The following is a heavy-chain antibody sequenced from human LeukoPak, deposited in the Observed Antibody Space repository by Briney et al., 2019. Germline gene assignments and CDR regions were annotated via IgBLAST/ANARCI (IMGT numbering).Heavy chain of an antibody. CDR2: IFFDGSMQ. CDR3: ARGFFDYGDYVLAY. J-gene: IGHJ4*02. V-gene: IGHV3-30*04. CDR1: GFTFSNYA. Sequence: GGSLRLSCVASGFTFSNYAMHWVRQAPGRGLEWVGVIFFDGSMQYYGDSVKGRFTISRDNSKNTLYLQMNSLRAEDTAVYYCARGFFDYGDYVLAYWGQGTLVTVSS. D-gene: IGHD4-17*01.